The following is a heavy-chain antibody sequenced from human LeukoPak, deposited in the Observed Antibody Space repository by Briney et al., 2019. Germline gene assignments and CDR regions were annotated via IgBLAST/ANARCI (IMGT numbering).Heavy chain of an antibody. V-gene: IGHV4-34*01. CDR3: ARVLLKPYYYYGMDV. Sequence: PSETLSLTCAVYGGSFSGYYWSWIRQPPGKGLEWIGEINHSGSTNYNPSLKSRVTISVDTSKNQFSLKLSPVTAADTAVYYCARVLLKPYYYYGMDVWGKGTTVTVSS. CDR2: INHSGST. CDR1: GGSFSGYY. J-gene: IGHJ6*04.